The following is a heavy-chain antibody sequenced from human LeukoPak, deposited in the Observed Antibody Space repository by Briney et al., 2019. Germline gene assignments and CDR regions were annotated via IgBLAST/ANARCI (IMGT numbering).Heavy chain of an antibody. V-gene: IGHV1-46*01. CDR2: INPGGGST. Sequence: ASVKVSCKAAGYISTNYYLHWVRQAPGQGLEWMGIINPGGGSTSYAQKFQGRVTMTRDTSTSTVYMELSSLRSEDTAVYYCTRADFGGNSDYYYYGMDVWGQGTTVTVSS. D-gene: IGHD4-23*01. J-gene: IGHJ6*02. CDR1: GYISTNYY. CDR3: TRADFGGNSDYYYYGMDV.